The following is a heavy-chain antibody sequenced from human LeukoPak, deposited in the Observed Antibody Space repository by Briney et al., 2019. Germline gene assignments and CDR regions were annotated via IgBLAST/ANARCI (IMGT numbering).Heavy chain of an antibody. CDR2: IYYTGST. CDR1: IGPMSGDY. J-gene: IGHJ2*01. V-gene: IGHV4-59*01. CDR3: ARGYCSGGSCYYFNL. D-gene: IGHD2-15*01. Sequence: SETLSLTCSVSIGPMSGDYWNWIRQPPGKGLEWIGFIYYTGSTNYNPSLESRVTISLDMSKNQFSLRVNSVTAADTAVYYCARGYCSGGSCYYFNLWGRGTLVTVSS.